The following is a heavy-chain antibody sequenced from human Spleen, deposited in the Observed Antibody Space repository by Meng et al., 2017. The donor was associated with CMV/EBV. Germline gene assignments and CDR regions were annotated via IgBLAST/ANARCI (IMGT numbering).Heavy chain of an antibody. V-gene: IGHV3-66*02. J-gene: IGHJ4*02. CDR1: GSTVRSNY. D-gene: IGHD2-2*01. CDR2: IYSGGST. Sequence: ASGSTVRSNYMSWVRQAPGKGLEWVSVIYSGGSTYYADSVKGRFTISRDNSKTTLYLQMNSLRAEDTAVYYCARDASYCSSTSCLGYWGQGTLVTVSS. CDR3: ARDASYCSSTSCLGY.